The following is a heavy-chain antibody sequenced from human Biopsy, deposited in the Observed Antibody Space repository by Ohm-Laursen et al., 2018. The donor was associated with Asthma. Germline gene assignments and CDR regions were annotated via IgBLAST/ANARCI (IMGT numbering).Heavy chain of an antibody. CDR1: GDSLRSTNY. D-gene: IGHD1-1*01. Sequence: SDTLSLTCTVSGDSLRSTNYWAWVRQPPGNRLEWIGSAYHSGETFYSSSLRSRLTMSVDTSRNQFSLRLTSVTAADTGVYFCARHWSGNGWHDLYTWFDPWGLGTLVTVSS. J-gene: IGHJ5*02. CDR3: ARHWSGNGWHDLYTWFDP. V-gene: IGHV4-39*01. CDR2: AYHSGET.